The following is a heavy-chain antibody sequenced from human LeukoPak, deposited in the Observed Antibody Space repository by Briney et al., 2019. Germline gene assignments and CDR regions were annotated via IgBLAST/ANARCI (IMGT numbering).Heavy chain of an antibody. CDR2: IWYDGSKK. Sequence: PGGSLRLSCAASGFTFSSYGIHWVRQAPGKGLEWVAVIWYDGSKKYYADSVKGRFTISRDNSKNTLYLQMNSLRAEDTAVYYCAKARVVELDAFDIRGQGTMVTVSS. CDR3: AKARVVELDAFDI. CDR1: GFTFSSYG. J-gene: IGHJ3*02. D-gene: IGHD1-7*01. V-gene: IGHV3-33*06.